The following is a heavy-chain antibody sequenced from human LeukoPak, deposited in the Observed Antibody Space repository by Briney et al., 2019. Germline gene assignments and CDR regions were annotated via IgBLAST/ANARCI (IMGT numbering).Heavy chain of an antibody. Sequence: GGSLRLSCAASGFTFNTNDMSWVRQAPGKGLEWVSSISTSGGSTYYADSVKGRFTISRDNSKSTLFLQMDSLRGDDTAVYYCARGSSQLAYWGQGTLVTASP. D-gene: IGHD3-16*01. CDR2: ISTSGGST. CDR1: GFTFNTND. CDR3: ARGSSQLAY. J-gene: IGHJ4*02. V-gene: IGHV3-23*01.